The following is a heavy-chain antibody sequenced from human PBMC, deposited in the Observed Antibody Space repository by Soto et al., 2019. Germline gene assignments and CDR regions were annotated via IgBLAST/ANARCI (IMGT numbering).Heavy chain of an antibody. Sequence: QVQLQESGPGLVKPSETLSLTCTVSGWSISSYYWSWIRQPPGKGLEWIRYIYYRANPNYNPSLKSRVPISQDTSKNQFSLKLSSVTAADTAVYYCARHYGDGYDYLDYWGQGTLVTVSS. V-gene: IGHV4-59*08. J-gene: IGHJ4*02. CDR3: ARHYGDGYDYLDY. CDR2: IYYRANP. D-gene: IGHD5-12*01. CDR1: GWSISSYY.